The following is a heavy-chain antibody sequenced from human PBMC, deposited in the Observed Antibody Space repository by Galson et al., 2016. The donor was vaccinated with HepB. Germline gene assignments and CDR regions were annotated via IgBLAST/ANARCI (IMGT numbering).Heavy chain of an antibody. Sequence: SVKVSCKASGYTFTDYYLHWVRQAPGQGLEWLGWINPNGGGTNYAQKFQGWVTMTRDTSISTAYIELSKLRSDDTAVYYCAANFGDYYYGVDVWGQGTTVTVSS. CDR3: AANFGDYYYGVDV. V-gene: IGHV1-2*04. CDR1: GYTFTDYY. D-gene: IGHD3-10*01. J-gene: IGHJ6*02. CDR2: INPNGGGT.